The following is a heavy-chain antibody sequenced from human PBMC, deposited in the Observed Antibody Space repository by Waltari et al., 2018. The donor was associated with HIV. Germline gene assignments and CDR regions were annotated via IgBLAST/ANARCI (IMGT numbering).Heavy chain of an antibody. CDR3: ARSGATVVTPTTT. D-gene: IGHD4-17*01. CDR1: GFTFSDYY. V-gene: IGHV3-11*05. CDR2: ISSSSSYT. Sequence: QVQLVEAGGGLVKPGGSLRLSCAASGFTFSDYYMSWIGQAPGKWVDCVAYISSSSSYTNYADSVKCGFTISRDNAKNSLFLQMSSLRAEDTAVYYCARSGATVVTPTTTWGQGTLVTVSS. J-gene: IGHJ5*02.